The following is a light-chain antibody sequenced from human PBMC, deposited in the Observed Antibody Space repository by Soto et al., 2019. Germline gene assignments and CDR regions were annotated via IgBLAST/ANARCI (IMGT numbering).Light chain of an antibody. CDR1: QSVSSSY. Sequence: EIVLTQSPGTLSLSPGERATLSCRASQSVSSSYLAWYQQKPGQAPRLLIYGASSRATGIPDRFSGSGSGTDFTLTISRLEPEVFAVYYCQQDGSSPPLTFGGGTKVEIK. CDR3: QQDGSSPPLT. J-gene: IGKJ4*01. V-gene: IGKV3-20*01. CDR2: GAS.